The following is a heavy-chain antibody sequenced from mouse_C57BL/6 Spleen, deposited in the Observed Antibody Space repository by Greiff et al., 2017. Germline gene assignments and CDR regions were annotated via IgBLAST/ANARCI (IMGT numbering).Heavy chain of an antibody. CDR3: TRGALYSNSNAMDY. D-gene: IGHD2-5*01. CDR1: GFTFSSYA. V-gene: IGHV5S21*01. J-gene: IGHJ4*01. Sequence: EVKLVESGEGLVKPGGSLKLSCAASGFTFSSYAMSWVRQTPEKRLEWVAYISSGGDYIYYADTVKGRFTFSRVNARNTLYMQMSSLKSEDTAMYYCTRGALYSNSNAMDYWGQGTSVTVSS. CDR2: ISSGGDYI.